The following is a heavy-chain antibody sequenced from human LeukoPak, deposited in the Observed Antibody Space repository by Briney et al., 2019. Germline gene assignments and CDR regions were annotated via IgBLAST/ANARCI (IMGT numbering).Heavy chain of an antibody. V-gene: IGHV4-38-2*01. Sequence: SETLSLTCGVSGYSISSGYYWGWIRQPPGKGLEWIGSIYHSGSTYYNPSLKSRVTISVDTSKNQFSLKLSSVTAADTAVYYCARNFSSGWFDYWGQGTLVTVSS. CDR3: ARNFSSGWFDY. D-gene: IGHD6-19*01. CDR1: GYSISSGYY. CDR2: IYHSGST. J-gene: IGHJ4*02.